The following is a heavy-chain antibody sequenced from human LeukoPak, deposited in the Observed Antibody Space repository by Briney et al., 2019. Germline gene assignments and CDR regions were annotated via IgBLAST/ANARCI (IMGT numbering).Heavy chain of an antibody. V-gene: IGHV3-74*01. Sequence: GGSLRLSCAASGFTFSSYWMHWVRQAPGKGLVWVSRINSDGSSTSYADSVKGRFTISRDNGKNTLYLQMNSLRAEDTAVYYCARGCPSYGGIVFDYWGQGTPVTVSS. CDR3: ARGCPSYGGIVFDY. CDR2: INSDGSST. D-gene: IGHD4-23*01. J-gene: IGHJ4*02. CDR1: GFTFSSYW.